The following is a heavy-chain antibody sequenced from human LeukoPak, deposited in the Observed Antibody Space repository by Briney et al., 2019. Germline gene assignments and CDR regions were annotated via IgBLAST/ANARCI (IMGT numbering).Heavy chain of an antibody. D-gene: IGHD3-9*01. CDR2: ISWNSGSI. CDR3: AKDRQNYDLLTGFDAFDI. J-gene: IGHJ3*02. Sequence: GGSLRLSCAASGFTFDDYAMHWVRQAPGKGLEWVSGISWNSGSIGYEDSVKGRFTISRDNAKNSLYLQMNSLRDEDTALYYCAKDRQNYDLLTGFDAFDIWGQGTMVTVSS. CDR1: GFTFDDYA. V-gene: IGHV3-9*01.